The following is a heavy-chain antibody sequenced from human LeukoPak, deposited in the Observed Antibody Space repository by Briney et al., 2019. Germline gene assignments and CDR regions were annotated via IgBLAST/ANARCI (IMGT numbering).Heavy chain of an antibody. D-gene: IGHD3-3*01. V-gene: IGHV3-9*01. CDR1: GFTFDDYA. CDR2: ISWNNGSI. Sequence: PGGSLRLSCAASGFTFDDYAMHWVRRAPGKGLEWVSGISWNNGSIGYADSVKGRFTISRDNAKNSLYLQMNSLRAEDTALYYCAKDLSTFGVVTTPDYWGQGTLVTVSS. J-gene: IGHJ4*02. CDR3: AKDLSTFGVVTTPDY.